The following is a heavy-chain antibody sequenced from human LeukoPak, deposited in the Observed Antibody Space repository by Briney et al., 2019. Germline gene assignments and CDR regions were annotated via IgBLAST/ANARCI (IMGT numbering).Heavy chain of an antibody. J-gene: IGHJ4*02. Sequence: GASVKVSCKASGYTFTSYAMNWVRQAPGQGLEWMGWINTNTGNPTYAQGFTGRFVFSLDTSVSTAYLQISSLKAEDTAVYYCARPQEYDFWSGYPVNYFDYWGQGTLVTVSS. D-gene: IGHD3-3*01. CDR2: INTNTGNP. CDR3: ARPQEYDFWSGYPVNYFDY. V-gene: IGHV7-4-1*02. CDR1: GYTFTSYA.